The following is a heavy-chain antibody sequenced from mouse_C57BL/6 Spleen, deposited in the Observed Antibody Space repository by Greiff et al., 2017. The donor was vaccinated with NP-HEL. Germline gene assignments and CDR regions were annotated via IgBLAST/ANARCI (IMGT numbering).Heavy chain of an antibody. D-gene: IGHD1-1*02. Sequence: EVQLQQSGPELVKPGASVKISCKASGYTFTDYYMNWVKQSHGKSLEWIGDINPNNGGTSYNQKFKGKATLTVDKSSSTAYMELRSLTSEDSAVYYCARYGPYWYFEVWGTGTTVTVSS. J-gene: IGHJ1*03. CDR2: INPNNGGT. V-gene: IGHV1-26*01. CDR1: GYTFTDYY. CDR3: ARYGPYWYFEV.